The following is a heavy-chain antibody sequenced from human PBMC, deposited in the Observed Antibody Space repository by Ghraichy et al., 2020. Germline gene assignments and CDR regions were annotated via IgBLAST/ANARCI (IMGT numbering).Heavy chain of an antibody. CDR3: AKALGASSGNPFDS. D-gene: IGHD1-26*01. CDR1: GFTFSSYG. J-gene: IGHJ4*02. V-gene: IGHV3-30*02. Sequence: WGSLRLSCAASGFTFSSYGMHWVRQAPGKGLEWMTFIWYDGGNKDYADSVKGRFTISRDNSKNTLFLQMNTLRTEDTAVYYCAKALGASSGNPFDSWGQGTLVTVSS. CDR2: IWYDGGNK.